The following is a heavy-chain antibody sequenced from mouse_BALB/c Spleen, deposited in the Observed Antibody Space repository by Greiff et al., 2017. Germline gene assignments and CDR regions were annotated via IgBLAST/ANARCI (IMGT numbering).Heavy chain of an antibody. CDR2: INPGSGGT. J-gene: IGHJ4*01. CDR1: GYAFTNYL. V-gene: IGHV1-54*03. CDR3: ARERFPAMDD. Sequence: QVQLQQSGAELVRPGTSVKVSCKASGYAFTNYLIEWVKQRPGQGLEWIGVINPGSGGTNYNEKFKGKATLTADKSSSTAYMQLSSLTSDDSAVYFCARERFPAMDDWGQGTSVTVSS.